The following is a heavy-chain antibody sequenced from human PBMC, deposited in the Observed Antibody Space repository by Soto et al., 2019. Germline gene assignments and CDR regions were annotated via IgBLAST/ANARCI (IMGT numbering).Heavy chain of an antibody. V-gene: IGHV1-18*04. CDR2: ISAYTGTT. Sequence: GASVKVSCKASGYTVTSYGISWARQASGQGLEWMGWISAYTGTTNYAQKFQARVTITADESTSTAYMERSSLRSEGTAVYYCARVRGIFTYPWDYYCYGMDVWGQGTTVTVSS. CDR1: GYTVTSYG. J-gene: IGHJ6*02. D-gene: IGHD2-15*01. CDR3: ARVRGIFTYPWDYYCYGMDV.